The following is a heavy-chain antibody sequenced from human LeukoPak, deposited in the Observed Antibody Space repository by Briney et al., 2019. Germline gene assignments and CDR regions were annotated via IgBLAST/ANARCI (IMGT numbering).Heavy chain of an antibody. Sequence: SETLSLTCAVSGESFSDFYWNWIRQPPGKGLEWIGEINHSGITKYNPSLKSRLTMSVDTSRSQFSLKLTSVTTADTAVYYCARGTIFGVVPPEPYYMDVWGKGTTVTVSS. D-gene: IGHD3-3*01. CDR1: GESFSDFY. CDR3: ARGTIFGVVPPEPYYMDV. V-gene: IGHV4-34*01. CDR2: INHSGIT. J-gene: IGHJ6*03.